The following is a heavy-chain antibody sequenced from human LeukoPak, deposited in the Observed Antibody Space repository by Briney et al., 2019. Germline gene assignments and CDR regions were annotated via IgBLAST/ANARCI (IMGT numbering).Heavy chain of an antibody. CDR1: GFTFSSYA. Sequence: LSGGSLRLSCAASGFTFSSYAMHWVRQAPGKGLEWVAVISYDGNDKYYADSLKGRFTISRDNSKNTLYLQMSSLRTEGTAVYYCARDLLTISGLVDNWFDPWGPGTLVTVSS. CDR3: ARDLLTISGLVDNWFDP. CDR2: ISYDGNDK. D-gene: IGHD3/OR15-3a*01. J-gene: IGHJ5*02. V-gene: IGHV3-30*04.